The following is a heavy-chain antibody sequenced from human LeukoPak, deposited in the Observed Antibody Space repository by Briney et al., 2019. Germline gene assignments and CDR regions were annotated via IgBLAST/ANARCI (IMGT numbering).Heavy chain of an antibody. V-gene: IGHV3-23*01. Sequence: PGGSLRLSCAASGFTFSSYAMSWVRQAPGKGLEWVSAISGSGGSTYYADSVKGRFTISRDNSKNTLYLQMNSLRAEDTAIYYCAKGLYPDYDILTGFYHWGQGTLVTVSS. CDR2: ISGSGGST. CDR3: AKGLYPDYDILTGFYH. J-gene: IGHJ4*02. D-gene: IGHD3-9*01. CDR1: GFTFSSYA.